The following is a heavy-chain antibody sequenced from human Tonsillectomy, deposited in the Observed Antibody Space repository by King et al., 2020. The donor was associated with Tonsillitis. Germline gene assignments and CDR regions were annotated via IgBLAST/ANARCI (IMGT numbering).Heavy chain of an antibody. CDR3: ARRGGTTSPFDY. J-gene: IGHJ4*02. Sequence: QLQESGPGLVKPSETLSLTCTVSGGSISSSSYFWGWIRQPPGKGLEWIGNIYYSGSTYYNPSLKSRVTISVDTSKNQFSLKLSSVTAADTAVYYCARRGGTTSPFDYWGQGTLVTVSS. CDR1: GGSISSSSYF. D-gene: IGHD1-7*01. V-gene: IGHV4-39*01. CDR2: IYYSGST.